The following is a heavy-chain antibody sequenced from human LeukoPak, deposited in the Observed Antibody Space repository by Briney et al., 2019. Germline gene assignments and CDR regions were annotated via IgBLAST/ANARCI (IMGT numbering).Heavy chain of an antibody. Sequence: GGSLRLSCAASGFTFSSYAMHWVRQAPGKGLEWVAVISYDGSNKYYADSVKGRFTISRDNSKNTLYLQMNSLRAEDTAVYYCATGKQLETHINHWGQGTLVTVSS. CDR1: GFTFSSYA. CDR2: ISYDGSNK. CDR3: ATGKQLETHINH. V-gene: IGHV3-30*04. D-gene: IGHD6-6*01. J-gene: IGHJ5*02.